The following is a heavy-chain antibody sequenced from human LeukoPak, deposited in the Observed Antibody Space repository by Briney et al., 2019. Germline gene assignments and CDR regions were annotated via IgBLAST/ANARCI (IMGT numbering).Heavy chain of an antibody. J-gene: IGHJ6*02. V-gene: IGHV3-7*01. CDR3: VRAMDV. CDR2: IKQDGSAR. CDR1: GFTFSSYG. Sequence: PGGSLRLSCAASGFTFSSYGMHWVRQAPGKGLEWVANIKQDGSARYYVDSVRGRFTISRDNAKNSLYLQMSSLRAEDTALYYCVRAMDVWGQGTTVTVSS.